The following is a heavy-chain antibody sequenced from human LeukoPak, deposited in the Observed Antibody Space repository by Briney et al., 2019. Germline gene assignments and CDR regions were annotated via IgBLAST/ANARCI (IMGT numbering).Heavy chain of an antibody. Sequence: ASVKVSCKASGGTFSSYAISWVRQAPGQGLEWMGIINPSGGSTSYAQKFQGRVTMTRDTSTSTVYMELSSLRSEDTAVYYCASTYYDSSGYLPYFDYWGQGTLVTASS. V-gene: IGHV1-46*01. CDR2: INPSGGST. CDR3: ASTYYDSSGYLPYFDY. J-gene: IGHJ4*02. D-gene: IGHD3-22*01. CDR1: GGTFSSYA.